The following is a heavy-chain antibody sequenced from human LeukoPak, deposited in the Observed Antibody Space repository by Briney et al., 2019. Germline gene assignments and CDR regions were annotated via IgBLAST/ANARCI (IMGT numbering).Heavy chain of an antibody. J-gene: IGHJ4*02. CDR1: GFIFSSYS. V-gene: IGHV3-21*01. CDR2: ISSSSSYI. Sequence: GGSLRLSCAVSGFIFSSYSMNCVRQAPGKGLEWVSSISSSSSYIYYADSVKGRFTISRDNAKNSLYLQMNSLRAEDTAMYYCARDVSSKSFDYWGQGTLVTVSS. CDR3: ARDVSSKSFDY. D-gene: IGHD2-2*01.